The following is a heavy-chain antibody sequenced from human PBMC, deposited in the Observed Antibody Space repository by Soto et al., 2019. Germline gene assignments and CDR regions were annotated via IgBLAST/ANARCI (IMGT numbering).Heavy chain of an antibody. D-gene: IGHD1-26*01. CDR3: AREDTGWSAYYFDY. V-gene: IGHV3-21*01. J-gene: IGHJ4*02. Sequence: EVQLVESGGGLVKPGGSLRLSCAASGFTFSSYSMNWVRQAPGQGLEWVSSISSSSSYLYYADSVKGRVTISRDNAKNSLYLQMNSLRAEDTAVYYCAREDTGWSAYYFDYWGQGTLVTVSS. CDR1: GFTFSSYS. CDR2: ISSSSSYL.